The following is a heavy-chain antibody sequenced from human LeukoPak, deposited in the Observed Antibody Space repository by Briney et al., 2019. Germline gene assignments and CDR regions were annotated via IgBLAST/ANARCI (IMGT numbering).Heavy chain of an antibody. CDR1: GFTFSSYW. CDR3: ARNQQLGGHSYYYYGMDV. V-gene: IGHV3-7*03. J-gene: IGHJ6*02. D-gene: IGHD3-16*01. Sequence: GGSLRLSCAASGFTFSSYWMSWVRQAPGKGLEWVANIKQDGSEKYYVDSVKGRFTISRDNSKNTLYLQMNSLRADDTAIYYCARNQQLGGHSYYYYGMDVWGQGTTVTVSS. CDR2: IKQDGSEK.